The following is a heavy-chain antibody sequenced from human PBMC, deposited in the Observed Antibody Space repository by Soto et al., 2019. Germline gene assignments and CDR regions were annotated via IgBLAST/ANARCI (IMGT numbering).Heavy chain of an antibody. CDR2: ISVYNGDT. J-gene: IGHJ6*02. CDR1: GYSFSNYG. CDR3: ARDGRLCNNGICSSRPTYYNGMDV. D-gene: IGHD2-8*01. V-gene: IGHV1-18*01. Sequence: QVQLVQSGVEVKKPGASVKVSCKASGYSFSNYGISWVRQAPGQGLEWMGWISVYNGDTEYAQKSQGRVIMTKDTSTNTAHMELRSLTSDDTAVYYCARDGRLCNNGICSSRPTYYNGMDVWGQGTTVTVSS.